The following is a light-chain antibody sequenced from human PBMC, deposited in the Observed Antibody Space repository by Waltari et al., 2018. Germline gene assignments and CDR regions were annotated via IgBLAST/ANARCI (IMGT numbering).Light chain of an antibody. CDR1: QDISNF. J-gene: IGKJ4*01. CDR3: QQHDRPPLT. Sequence: DIQMTQSPSSLSASVGDRVTITCQASQDISNFLNWYQQKPGKAPKLLIYDASILQTGVPSRFRGRGSGSDFTLTISSLEPEDFATYYCQQHDRPPLTFGGGTKV. V-gene: IGKV1-33*01. CDR2: DAS.